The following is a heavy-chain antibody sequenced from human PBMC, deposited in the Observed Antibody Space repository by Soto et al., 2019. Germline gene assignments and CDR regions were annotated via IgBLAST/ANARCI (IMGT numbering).Heavy chain of an antibody. CDR1: GASISTYY. CDR3: ARERNYYDNSAFYSKFDY. D-gene: IGHD3-22*01. J-gene: IGHJ4*02. V-gene: IGHV4-4*07. Sequence: SETLSLTCTVSGASISTYYWSWIRQPAGKGLEWIGRIYSTGTTSGSTNYNPSLKSRVTMSLDTSKNQFSLKLSSVTAADTAVYFCARERNYYDNSAFYSKFDYWGQGTLVTVSS. CDR2: IYSTGTTSGST.